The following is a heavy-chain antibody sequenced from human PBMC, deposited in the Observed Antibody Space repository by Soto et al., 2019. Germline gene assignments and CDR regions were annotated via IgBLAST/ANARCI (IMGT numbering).Heavy chain of an antibody. CDR1: GYTFTSYD. CDR2: MNTDSGHA. J-gene: IGHJ6*03. Sequence: ASVKGSCKTSGYTFTSYDMNWGRKDPGRGREGMGWMNTDSGHAESAQRFQGRGTMTRDTSTSTVHMELSSLTSADTAVYYFATGRPGGTGYSSYFIDPWGTGTSVTVSS. CDR3: ATGRPGGTGYSSYFIDP. D-gene: IGHD2-21*01. V-gene: IGHV1-8*01.